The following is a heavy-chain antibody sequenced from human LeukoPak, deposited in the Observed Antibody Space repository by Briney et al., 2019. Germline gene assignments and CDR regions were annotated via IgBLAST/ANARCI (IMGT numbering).Heavy chain of an antibody. Sequence: SETLSLTCTVSGGSISSYYWSWVRQPAGKGLEWIGRVYTSGSTTYNPSLKSRVTMSVDTSKNQFSLKLSSVTAADTAVYYCARGMATITRVDYWGQGTLVTVSS. D-gene: IGHD5-24*01. V-gene: IGHV4-4*07. J-gene: IGHJ4*02. CDR1: GGSISSYY. CDR3: ARGMATITRVDY. CDR2: VYTSGST.